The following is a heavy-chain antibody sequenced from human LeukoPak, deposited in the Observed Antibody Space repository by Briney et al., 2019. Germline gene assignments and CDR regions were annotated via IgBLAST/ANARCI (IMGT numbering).Heavy chain of an antibody. V-gene: IGHV1-69*01. J-gene: IGHJ4*02. CDR2: IIPIFGTA. D-gene: IGHD1-26*01. Sequence: SVKVSCKASGGTFSSYAISWVRQAPGQGLEWMGGIIPIFGTANYAQKFQGRVTITADESTSTAYMELSSLRSEDTAVYYCARDLGSGSYRGFDYWGQGTLVTVSS. CDR3: ARDLGSGSYRGFDY. CDR1: GGTFSSYA.